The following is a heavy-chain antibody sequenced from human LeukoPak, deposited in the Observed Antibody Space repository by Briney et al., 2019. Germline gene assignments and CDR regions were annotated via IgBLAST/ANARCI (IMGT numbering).Heavy chain of an antibody. J-gene: IGHJ4*02. CDR3: ARAPAPGEPAAIGRCIDY. D-gene: IGHD2-2*01. V-gene: IGHV1-2*06. CDR2: INPNSGGT. Sequence: VASVKVSCKASGYTFTVYYMHWVRQAPGQGLEWMGRINPNSGGTNYAQKFQGRVTMTRDTSISTAYMELSRLRSDDTAVYYCARAPAPGEPAAIGRCIDYWGQGTLVTVSS. CDR1: GYTFTVYY.